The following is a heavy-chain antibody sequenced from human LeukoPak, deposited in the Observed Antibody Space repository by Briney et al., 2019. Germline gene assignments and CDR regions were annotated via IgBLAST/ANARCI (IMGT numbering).Heavy chain of an antibody. CDR1: GFTFSSYC. CDR2: IIQDGSEK. D-gene: IGHD3-22*01. Sequence: PGGSLRLSCAASGFTFSSYCMSWLRQAPGKGLEWVANIIQDGSEKYYVDSVKGRFTISRDNAKNSLYLQMNSLRAEDTAVYYCAKDRGYDYDISGWQRFDYWGRGTLVTVSS. J-gene: IGHJ4*02. CDR3: AKDRGYDYDISGWQRFDY. V-gene: IGHV3-7*01.